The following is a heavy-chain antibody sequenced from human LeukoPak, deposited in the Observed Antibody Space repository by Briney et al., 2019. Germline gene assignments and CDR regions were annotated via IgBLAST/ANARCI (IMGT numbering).Heavy chain of an antibody. D-gene: IGHD4-17*01. CDR1: GFTFSSYW. Sequence: GGSLRLSCAASGFTFSSYWMHWVRQAPGKGLVWVSGINSDGSSTSYADSVKGRFTISRDNAKNTLYLQMNSLRAEDTAVYYCARVTVTRLFYFWGQGTLVTVSS. CDR3: ARVTVTRLFYF. CDR2: INSDGSST. J-gene: IGHJ4*02. V-gene: IGHV3-74*01.